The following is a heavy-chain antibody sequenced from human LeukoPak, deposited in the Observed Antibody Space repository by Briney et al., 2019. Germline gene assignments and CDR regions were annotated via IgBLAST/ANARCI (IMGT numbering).Heavy chain of an antibody. V-gene: IGHV3-23*01. D-gene: IGHD4-11*01. CDR1: GFTFSSYV. CDR3: AKSPGYGQYAATTTHFDY. J-gene: IGHJ4*02. CDR2: ISGSGGST. Sequence: GGSLRLSCAASGFTFSSYVMSWVRQAPGKGLEWVSAISGSGGSTYYADSVRGRFTISRDNSKNTLYLQMNSLRAEDAAVYYCAKSPGYGQYAATTTHFDYWGQGTLVTVSS.